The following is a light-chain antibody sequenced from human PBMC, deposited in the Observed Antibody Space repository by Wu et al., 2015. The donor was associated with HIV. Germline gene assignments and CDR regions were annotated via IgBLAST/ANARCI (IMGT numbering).Light chain of an antibody. CDR2: DAS. CDR3: QQYGSSPQT. J-gene: IGKJ1*01. CDR1: QRVSSNF. Sequence: ENVLTRSPGTLSLSPGEIATLSCRSSQRVSSNFLAWYQHKPGQAPRLLIYDASSRATGIPDRFSGSGSETDFTLTIRRLEPEDFAVYYCQQYGSSPQTFGQGTKVQIK. V-gene: IGKV3-20*01.